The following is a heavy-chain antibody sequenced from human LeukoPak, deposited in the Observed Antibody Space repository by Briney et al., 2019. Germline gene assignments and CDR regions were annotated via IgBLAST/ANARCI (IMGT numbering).Heavy chain of an antibody. J-gene: IGHJ3*02. Sequence: GGSLRLSCAASGFTFENYTMHWVRQAPGKGLEWVSLISWDGGKTYYSDSVMGRFTVSRDNNKNSLYLQMNSLRTEDTALYYCAKDRRVLLWFGESPDIWGQGTMVTVSS. CDR3: AKDRRVLLWFGESPDI. D-gene: IGHD3-10*01. V-gene: IGHV3-43*01. CDR1: GFTFENYT. CDR2: ISWDGGKT.